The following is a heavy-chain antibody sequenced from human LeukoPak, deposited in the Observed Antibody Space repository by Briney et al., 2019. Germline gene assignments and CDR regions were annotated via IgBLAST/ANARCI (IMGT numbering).Heavy chain of an antibody. J-gene: IGHJ5*02. Sequence: ASVKVSCXASGYTFTGYYMHWVRQAPGQGLEWMGRINPNSGGTNYAQKFQGRVTMTRDTSIRTAYMELSRLRSDDTAVYYCARGTVSAVTNWFDPWGQGTLVTVSS. CDR2: INPNSGGT. CDR3: ARGTVSAVTNWFDP. V-gene: IGHV1-2*06. D-gene: IGHD4-23*01. CDR1: GYTFTGYY.